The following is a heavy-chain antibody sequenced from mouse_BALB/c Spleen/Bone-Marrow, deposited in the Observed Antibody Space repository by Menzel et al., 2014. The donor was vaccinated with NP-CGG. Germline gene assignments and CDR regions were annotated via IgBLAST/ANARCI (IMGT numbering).Heavy chain of an antibody. V-gene: IGHV1S81*02. CDR2: INPSNGGT. CDR3: TRSTMITYFDY. D-gene: IGHD2-4*01. CDR1: GYTFTSYY. Sequence: QVQLKHSGAELVKPGASVKSSCKASGYTFTSYYMYWVKQRPGQGLEWIGEINPSNGGTNFNEKFKSKATLTVDKSSSTAYMQLSSLTSEDSAVYYCTRSTMITYFDYWGQGTTLTVSS. J-gene: IGHJ2*01.